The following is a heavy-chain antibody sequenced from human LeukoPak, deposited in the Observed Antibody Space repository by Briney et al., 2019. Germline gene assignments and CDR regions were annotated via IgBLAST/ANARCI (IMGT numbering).Heavy chain of an antibody. CDR2: IYYSGST. Sequence: PSETLSLTCTVSGGSISSSSYYWGWIRQPPGKGLEWIGSIYYSGSTYYNPSLKGRVTISVDTSKNQFSLKLSSVTAADTAVYYCARILYDFWSGYYPTAFDYWGQGTLVTVSS. V-gene: IGHV4-39*07. D-gene: IGHD3-3*01. J-gene: IGHJ4*02. CDR1: GGSISSSSYY. CDR3: ARILYDFWSGYYPTAFDY.